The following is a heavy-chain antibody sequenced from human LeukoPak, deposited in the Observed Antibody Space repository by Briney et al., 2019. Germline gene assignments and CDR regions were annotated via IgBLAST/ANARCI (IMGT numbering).Heavy chain of an antibody. CDR1: GGSFSGYY. D-gene: IGHD4-11*01. CDR2: IYYNGSP. V-gene: IGHV4-34*01. CDR3: ARHGGGTTVTPFDY. Sequence: SETLSLTCAVYGGSFSGYYWSWIRQPPGKGLEWIGCIYYNGSPYYNPSLKSRVTVSADTAKNQFSLKLSSVTAADTAVYYCARHGGGTTVTPFDYWGQGTLVTVSS. J-gene: IGHJ4*02.